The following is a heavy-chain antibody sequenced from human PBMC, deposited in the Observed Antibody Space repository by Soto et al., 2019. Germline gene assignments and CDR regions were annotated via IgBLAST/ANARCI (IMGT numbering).Heavy chain of an antibody. D-gene: IGHD3-10*01. CDR3: ARDRNAGVIRLLRPWHYYNVIAF. Sequence: PETLSHTYTVSGGSISSYYYSWIRQPPGKRLEWFGYIYYSGSTYYNPSLKSRVTISVDTSKNQFSLKLSSVTAADTAVYYCARDRNAGVIRLLRPWHYYNVIAFSAKGTTV. V-gene: IGHV4-59*12. CDR2: IYYSGST. J-gene: IGHJ6*04. CDR1: GGSISSYY.